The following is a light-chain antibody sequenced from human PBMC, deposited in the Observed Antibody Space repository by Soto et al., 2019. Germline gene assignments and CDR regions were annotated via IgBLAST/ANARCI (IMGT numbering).Light chain of an antibody. V-gene: IGKV3-20*01. CDR2: GAS. CDR3: QQYGSSPT. J-gene: IGKJ4*01. Sequence: EIVFTQSPGTLSLSPGERATLSFRASQGVGRFLAWYQQKPGQAPRLLIYGASGRATGTPDRFSGSGSGTDFTLTISRLEPEDFAVYYCQQYGSSPTFGGGTKVDIK. CDR1: QGVGRF.